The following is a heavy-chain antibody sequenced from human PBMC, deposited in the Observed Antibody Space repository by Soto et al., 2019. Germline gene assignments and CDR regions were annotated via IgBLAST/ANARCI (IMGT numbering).Heavy chain of an antibody. D-gene: IGHD2-15*01. CDR1: GYTFNGYY. Sequence: ASVKVSCKASGYTFNGYYMHWVRQAPGQGLEWMGWINPNSGGTNYAQKFQGWVTMTRDTSISTAYMELSRLRSDDTAVYYCARDAGYCSGGSCYPLGAFDIWGQGTMVTVSS. CDR2: INPNSGGT. CDR3: ARDAGYCSGGSCYPLGAFDI. J-gene: IGHJ3*02. V-gene: IGHV1-2*04.